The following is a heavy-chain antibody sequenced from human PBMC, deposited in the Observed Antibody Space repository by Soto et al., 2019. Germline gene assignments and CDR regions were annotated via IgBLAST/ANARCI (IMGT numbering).Heavy chain of an antibody. CDR1: GFTFSNAW. Sequence: EVQLVESGGGLVKPGGSLRLSCAASGFTFSNAWMNWVRQAPGKGLEWVGRIKSKTDGGTTDYAAPVKGRFTISRDDSKNTLYLQMNSLKTEDTAVYYCTTDFISGYYFAAYYYYGMDVWGQGTTVTVS. CDR3: TTDFISGYYFAAYYYYGMDV. CDR2: IKSKTDGGTT. J-gene: IGHJ6*02. V-gene: IGHV3-15*07. D-gene: IGHD3-22*01.